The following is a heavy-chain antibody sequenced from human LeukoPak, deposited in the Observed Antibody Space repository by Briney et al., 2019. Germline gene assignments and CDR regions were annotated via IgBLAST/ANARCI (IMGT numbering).Heavy chain of an antibody. CDR3: ARGRLAVAGALDAFDI. CDR1: GYTFTDYY. D-gene: IGHD6-19*01. Sequence: ASVKVSCKASGYTFTDYYIHWVRQAPGQGLEWMGWINPNSGGTNYAQKFQGWVTMTRDTSISTAYMELSRLRSDDTAVYYCARGRLAVAGALDAFDIWGQGTMVTVSS. CDR2: INPNSGGT. V-gene: IGHV1-2*04. J-gene: IGHJ3*02.